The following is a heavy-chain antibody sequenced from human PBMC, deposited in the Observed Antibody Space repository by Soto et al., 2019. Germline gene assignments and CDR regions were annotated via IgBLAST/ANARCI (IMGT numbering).Heavy chain of an antibody. J-gene: IGHJ4*02. D-gene: IGHD6-19*01. Sequence: QVQLVQSGAEVKKPGSSVKVSCKASGGTFSSYAISWVRQAPGQGPEWMGGIIPIFNTANYAQKFQGRVTITADESTGTAYMELTSLRSEDTAVYYCATAREKSTGWYYYFDYWGQGTLVTVSS. CDR2: IIPIFNTA. CDR3: ATAREKSTGWYYYFDY. CDR1: GGTFSSYA. V-gene: IGHV1-69*12.